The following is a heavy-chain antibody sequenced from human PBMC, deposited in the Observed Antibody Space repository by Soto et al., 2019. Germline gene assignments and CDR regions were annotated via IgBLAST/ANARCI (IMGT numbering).Heavy chain of an antibody. CDR3: AHTMLPYGDYVLHY. D-gene: IGHD4-17*01. Sequence: QITLKESGPTLVKPTQTLTLTCTFSGFSLSTSGVGVGWIRQPPGKPPEWLALIYWDDDKRYSPSLKSRLTITKDTSKNQVVLTMTNMDPVDTATYYCAHTMLPYGDYVLHYWGQGTLVTVSS. CDR1: GFSLSTSGVG. CDR2: IYWDDDK. V-gene: IGHV2-5*02. J-gene: IGHJ4*02.